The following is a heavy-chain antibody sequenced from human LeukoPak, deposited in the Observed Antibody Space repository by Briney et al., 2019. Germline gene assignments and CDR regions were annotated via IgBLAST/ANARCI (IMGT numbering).Heavy chain of an antibody. CDR1: GFTFSSYW. J-gene: IGHJ4*02. CDR2: IASDGSST. Sequence: GGSLRLSCAASGFTFSSYWMNWVRHAPGKGLVWVSRIASDGSSTTYADSVKGRFSITRDNAKNTLYLQMNSLRVEDTAVYYCARGRPHGNDYWGQGTLVTVSS. D-gene: IGHD4-23*01. CDR3: ARGRPHGNDY. V-gene: IGHV3-74*01.